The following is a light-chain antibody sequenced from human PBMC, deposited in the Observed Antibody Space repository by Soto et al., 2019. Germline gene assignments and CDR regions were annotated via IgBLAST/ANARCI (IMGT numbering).Light chain of an antibody. V-gene: IGLV4-69*01. CDR1: SGHSSYD. Sequence: QSVLTQSPSASASLGASVKLTCTLSSGHSSYDIAWHQQQPDKGPRFLMTVNSGGSHNKGDGIPDRFSGSSSGAERYLTISSLQFEDEADYYCQTWGTGYVVFGGGTKLTVL. CDR2: VNSGGSH. CDR3: QTWGTGYVV. J-gene: IGLJ2*01.